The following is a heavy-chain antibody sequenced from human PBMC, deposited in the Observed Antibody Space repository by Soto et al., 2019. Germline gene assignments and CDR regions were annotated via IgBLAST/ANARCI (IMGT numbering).Heavy chain of an antibody. Sequence: QVQLQESGPGLVKPSGTLSLTCAVSSGSISSSNWWSWVRQPPGKGLEWIGEIYHSGSTNYNPSLKSRVTISVDKSKNQFSLKLSSVTAADTAVYYCAGGTTGTTNPGVAVGSWFDPWGQGTLVTVSS. CDR2: IYHSGST. J-gene: IGHJ5*02. D-gene: IGHD1-1*01. CDR1: SGSISSSNW. V-gene: IGHV4-4*02. CDR3: AGGTTGTTNPGVAVGSWFDP.